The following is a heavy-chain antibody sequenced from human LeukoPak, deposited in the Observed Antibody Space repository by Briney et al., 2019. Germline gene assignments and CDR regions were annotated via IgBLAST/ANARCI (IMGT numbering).Heavy chain of an antibody. CDR2: IKQDGSEK. Sequence: GGSLRLSCAASGFTFSSYWMSWVRQAPGKGLEWVANIKQDGSEKYYVDSVKGRFTISRDNAKNSLYLQMNSLRAEDTAVYYCATMIVVVITGSHAFDIWGQGTMVTVSS. D-gene: IGHD3-22*01. CDR3: ATMIVVVITGSHAFDI. V-gene: IGHV3-7*01. J-gene: IGHJ3*02. CDR1: GFTFSSYW.